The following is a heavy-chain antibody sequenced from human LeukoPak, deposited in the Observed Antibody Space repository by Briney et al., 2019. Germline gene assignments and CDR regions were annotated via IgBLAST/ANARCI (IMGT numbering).Heavy chain of an antibody. V-gene: IGHV4-39*07. D-gene: IGHD2-15*01. CDR1: GGSISSSSYY. J-gene: IGHJ6*03. Sequence: SETLSLTCTVSGGSISSSSYYWGWIRQPPGKGLEWIGSIYYSGRTYYNPSLKSRVTISVDTSKKQFSLKLSSVTAADTAVYYCARTYCSGGSCYWPAARVYYYMDVWGKGTTVTVSS. CDR3: ARTYCSGGSCYWPAARVYYYMDV. CDR2: IYYSGRT.